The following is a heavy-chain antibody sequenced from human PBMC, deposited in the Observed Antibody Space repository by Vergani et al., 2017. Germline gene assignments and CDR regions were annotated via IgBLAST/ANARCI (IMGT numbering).Heavy chain of an antibody. D-gene: IGHD6-13*01. CDR2: ISARYPST. CDR3: AKLSSSWHYVDY. V-gene: IGHV3-23*01. CDR1: GFTFSACP. J-gene: IGHJ4*02. Sequence: EVQLLQSGGGVIQPGGSVRLSCAASGFTFSACPMTWVRQAPGKGLEWVSAISARYPSTYYADSVKGRFTISRDNSKNTLYLQMNSLRAEDTAVYYCAKLSSSWHYVDYWGQGTLVTVSA.